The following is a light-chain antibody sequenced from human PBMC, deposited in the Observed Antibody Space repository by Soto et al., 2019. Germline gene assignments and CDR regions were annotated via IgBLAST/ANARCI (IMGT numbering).Light chain of an antibody. V-gene: IGKV4-1*01. J-gene: IGKJ1*01. CDR1: QSVFYSSNNKDY. CDR3: QQYYSTPWT. CDR2: WAS. Sequence: DIVMTQSPDSLVVPLGESSTINCKSSQSVFYSSNNKDYLAWYQQKAGQPPKLLIYWASTRESGVPDRFSGSGSGTDFTLTITSLQAEDVAVYYCQQYYSTPWTFGQGTKVEIK.